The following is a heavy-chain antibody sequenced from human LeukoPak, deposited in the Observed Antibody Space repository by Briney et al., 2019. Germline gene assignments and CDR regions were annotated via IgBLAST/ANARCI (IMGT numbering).Heavy chain of an antibody. CDR1: GYTFTCYY. J-gene: IGHJ6*02. CDR2: INPNSGGT. CDR3: ARDPSDTAMVPGSYGMDV. Sequence: GASVKVSCKASGYTFTCYYMHWVRQAPGQGLDWRGWINPNSGGTNYAKKFQGRVNLTRATSISTAYMELSRLRSDDTAVYYCARDPSDTAMVPGSYGMDVWGQGTTVTVSS. V-gene: IGHV1-2*02. D-gene: IGHD5-18*01.